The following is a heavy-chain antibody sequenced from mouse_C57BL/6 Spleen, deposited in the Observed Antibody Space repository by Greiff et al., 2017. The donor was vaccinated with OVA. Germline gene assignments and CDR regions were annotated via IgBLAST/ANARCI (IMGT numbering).Heavy chain of an antibody. Sequence: EVKLVESGGGLVQPKGSLKLSCAASGFTFNTYAMHWVRQAPGKGLEWVARIRSKSSNYATSSADSLKDRFTISRDDSQSMLYLQMNNLKTEDTAMYYCVRDGYYGIYFDYWGQGTTLTVSS. CDR2: IRSKSSNYAT. CDR1: GFTFNTYA. D-gene: IGHD2-1*01. J-gene: IGHJ2*01. V-gene: IGHV10-3*01. CDR3: VRDGYYGIYFDY.